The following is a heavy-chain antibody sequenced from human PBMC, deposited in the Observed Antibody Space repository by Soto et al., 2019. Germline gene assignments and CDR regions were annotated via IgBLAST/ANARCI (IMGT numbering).Heavy chain of an antibody. J-gene: IGHJ6*04. Sequence: YGGSRVRQKTGKGLEWMGRIDPSDSQTYYSPSFRGHVTISADKSISTAYLQWSSLKASDTAMYYCARPQTYYYYSSGYDWKYYCSGMDVWGKRTTV. CDR3: ARPQTYYYYSSGYDWKYYCSGMDV. CDR1: YG. CDR2: IDPSDSQT. D-gene: IGHD3-22*01. V-gene: IGHV5-10-1*01.